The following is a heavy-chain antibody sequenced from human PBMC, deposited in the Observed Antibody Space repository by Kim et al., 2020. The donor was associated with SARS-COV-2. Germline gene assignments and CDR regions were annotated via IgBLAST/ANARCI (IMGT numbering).Heavy chain of an antibody. V-gene: IGHV4-59*08. Sequence: SETLSLTCTVSGGSISNFYWNWIRQTPGKGLEWIGYIYSSGSTNYTPSLKNRVTISLDTSKKQFYLRLNSVTAADTAVYYCARTMYTTSWYGFWDPWGRG. CDR1: GGSISNFY. D-gene: IGHD3-10*01. J-gene: IGHJ5*02. CDR2: IYSSGST. CDR3: ARTMYTTSWYGFWDP.